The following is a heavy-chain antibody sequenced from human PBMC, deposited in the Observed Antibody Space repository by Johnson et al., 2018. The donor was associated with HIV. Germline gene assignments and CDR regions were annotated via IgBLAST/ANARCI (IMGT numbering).Heavy chain of an antibody. J-gene: IGHJ3*02. V-gene: IGHV3-33*01. CDR1: GFTFSTYG. CDR3: ARDGVATEAHDAFDI. D-gene: IGHD5-12*01. Sequence: QVQLVESGGGAVQSGRSLRLSCAASGFTFSTYGMHWVRQAPGKGLAWVAIIWYDGTNKYYADSVKGRFTISRDNSKNTLYLQMNSLRAEDTAVYYCARDGVATEAHDAFDIWGQGTMVTVSS. CDR2: IWYDGTNK.